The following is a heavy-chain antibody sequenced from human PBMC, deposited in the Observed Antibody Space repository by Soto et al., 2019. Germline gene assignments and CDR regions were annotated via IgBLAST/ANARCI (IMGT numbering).Heavy chain of an antibody. D-gene: IGHD1-26*01. CDR3: ARDSLVGPIDY. Sequence: SETLSLTCTVSGGSISSYYWSWIRQPPGKGLEWIGYIYYSGSINYNPSLKSRVTISVDTSKNQLSLKLSSVTAADTAVYFCARDSLVGPIDYWGQGTLVTVSS. V-gene: IGHV4-59*01. J-gene: IGHJ4*02. CDR1: GGSISSYY. CDR2: IYYSGSI.